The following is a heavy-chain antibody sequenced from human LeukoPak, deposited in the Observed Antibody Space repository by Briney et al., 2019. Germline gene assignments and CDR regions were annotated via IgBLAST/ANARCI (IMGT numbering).Heavy chain of an antibody. Sequence: ASVKASCKASGGTFSSYAISWVRQAPGQGLEWMGGIIPIFGTANYAQKFQGRVTITADESTSTAYMELSSLRSEDTAVYYCARGRNDAPEWFDPWGQGTLVTVSS. J-gene: IGHJ5*02. CDR2: IIPIFGTA. D-gene: IGHD1-1*01. V-gene: IGHV1-69*13. CDR3: ARGRNDAPEWFDP. CDR1: GGTFSSYA.